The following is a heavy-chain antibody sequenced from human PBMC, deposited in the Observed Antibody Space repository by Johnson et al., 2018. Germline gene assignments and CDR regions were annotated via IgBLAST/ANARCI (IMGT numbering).Heavy chain of an antibody. Sequence: QVQLVESGGGVVQXGRSLRLXCAASRFAFSSFGIHWVRQAPGKRLEWVALISHDGREEYYAGSVQGRFTISRDNSKNTMYPQRNRLRGEDTAVYYCVKEGWALTTLDAFDIWGQGTTVIVSS. V-gene: IGHV3-30*18. CDR1: RFAFSSFG. CDR2: ISHDGREE. J-gene: IGHJ3*02. CDR3: VKEGWALTTLDAFDI. D-gene: IGHD2/OR15-2a*01.